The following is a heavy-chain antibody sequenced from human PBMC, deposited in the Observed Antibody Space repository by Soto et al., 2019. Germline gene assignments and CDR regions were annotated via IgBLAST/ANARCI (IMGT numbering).Heavy chain of an antibody. CDR2: ISGSGGST. V-gene: IGHV3-23*01. Sequence: LRLSCAASGFTFSSYAMSWVRQAPGKGLEWVSAISGSGGSTYYADSVKGRFTISRDNSKNTLYLQMNSLRAEDTAVYYCAKTIVVVITAPYGMDVWGQGTTVTSP. CDR1: GFTFSSYA. J-gene: IGHJ6*02. D-gene: IGHD3-22*01. CDR3: AKTIVVVITAPYGMDV.